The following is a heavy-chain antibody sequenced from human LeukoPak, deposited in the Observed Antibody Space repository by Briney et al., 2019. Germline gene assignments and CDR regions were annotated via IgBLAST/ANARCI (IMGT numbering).Heavy chain of an antibody. V-gene: IGHV4-59*08. D-gene: IGHD3-22*01. CDR2: IYYTGST. J-gene: IGHJ4*02. Sequence: EPSETLSLTCTVSGGSISSYYWSWIRQPPGKGLEWLGYIYYTGSTYYNPSLKSRVTISVDTSKNQFSLKLSSVTAADTAMYYCARYWGPYDNSGAYFDYWGQGTLVTVSS. CDR1: GGSISSYY. CDR3: ARYWGPYDNSGAYFDY.